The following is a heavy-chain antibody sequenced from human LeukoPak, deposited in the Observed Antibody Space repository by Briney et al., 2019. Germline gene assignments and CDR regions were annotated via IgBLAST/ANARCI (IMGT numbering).Heavy chain of an antibody. CDR3: ARGQDGGVPRVRYNWFDP. CDR1: GGSFSGYY. V-gene: IGHV4-34*01. J-gene: IGHJ5*02. D-gene: IGHD3-3*01. CDR2: INHSGST. Sequence: SETLSLTCAVYGGSFSGYYWSWIRQPPGKGLEWIGEINHSGSTNYNPSLKSRVTISVDTSKNQFSLKLSSVTAADTAVYYCARGQDGGVPRVRYNWFDPWGQGTLVTVSS.